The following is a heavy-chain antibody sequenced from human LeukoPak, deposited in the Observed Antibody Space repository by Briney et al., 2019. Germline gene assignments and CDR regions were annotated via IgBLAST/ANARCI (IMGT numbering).Heavy chain of an antibody. V-gene: IGHV5-51*01. CDR2: IDPGGTDA. CDR1: GYSFTYFW. Sequence: GQSLTIYCQGSGYSFTYFWIAWVRQTPGQAMDWMGIIDPGGTDARYSPPFQGQATIPAAESIPTAHLHWSSLTAADSAMQYIGGTGYNGYELDYWGQGTLVTVSS. CDR3: GGTGYNGYELDY. J-gene: IGHJ4*02. D-gene: IGHD5-12*01.